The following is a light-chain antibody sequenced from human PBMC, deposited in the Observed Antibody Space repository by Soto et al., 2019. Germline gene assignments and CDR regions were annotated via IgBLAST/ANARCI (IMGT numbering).Light chain of an antibody. CDR2: AAS. V-gene: IGKV1-9*01. CDR3: QQYGSSPIN. CDR1: QGISSY. Sequence: IQLTQSPSSLSASVGDRVTITCRASQGISSYLAWYQQNPGKAPKLLIYAASTLQSGVPSRFSGSGSGTDFTLTISRLEPEDFAVYYCQQYGSSPINFGQGTRLEIK. J-gene: IGKJ5*01.